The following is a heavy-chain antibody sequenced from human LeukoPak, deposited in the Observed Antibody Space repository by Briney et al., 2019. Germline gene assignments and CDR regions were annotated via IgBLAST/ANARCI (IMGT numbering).Heavy chain of an antibody. CDR2: ISSTSNHI. J-gene: IGHJ4*02. CDR3: VREFDC. V-gene: IGHV3-11*06. Sequence: GGSLRLSCAASGFNFSDYYMNWIRQAPGKGLEWIAYISSTSNHIYYADSVKGRFSISRDNAKDSLYLQMNSLRAEDTAVYFCVREFDCWGQGALVTVSS. CDR1: GFNFSDYY.